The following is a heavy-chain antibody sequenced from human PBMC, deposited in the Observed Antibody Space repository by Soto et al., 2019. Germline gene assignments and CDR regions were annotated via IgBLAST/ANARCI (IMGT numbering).Heavy chain of an antibody. CDR1: GFTVSSNY. CDR3: ARELGYCSSTSCYKGYYGMDV. CDR2: IYSGGST. Sequence: GSLRLSCAASGFTVSSNYMSWVRQAPGKGLEWVSVIYSGGSTYYADSVKGRFTISRDNSKNTLYLQMNSLRAEDTAVYYCARELGYCSSTSCYKGYYGMDVWGPGTTVTVSS. V-gene: IGHV3-53*01. J-gene: IGHJ6*02. D-gene: IGHD2-2*02.